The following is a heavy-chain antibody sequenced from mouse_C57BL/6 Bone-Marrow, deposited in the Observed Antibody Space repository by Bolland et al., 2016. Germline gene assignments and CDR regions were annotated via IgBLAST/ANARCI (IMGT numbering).Heavy chain of an antibody. J-gene: IGHJ4*01. V-gene: IGHV1-26*01. CDR3: AREGTGDYAMDY. D-gene: IGHD4-1*01. CDR2: NGGT. Sequence: NGGTSYNQKFKGKATLTVDKSSSTAYMELRSLTSEDSAVYYCAREGTGDYAMDYWGQG.